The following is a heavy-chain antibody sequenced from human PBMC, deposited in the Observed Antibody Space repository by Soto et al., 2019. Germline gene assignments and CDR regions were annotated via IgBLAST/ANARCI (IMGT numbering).Heavy chain of an antibody. CDR3: ARVAYSSGRSEWFDP. CDR2: IWFDGSNK. Sequence: PGGSLRLSCAASGFTFSSYGMDWVRQAPGKGLEWVAVIWFDGSNKYYADSVKGRFTISRDNSKNTLYLQMNSLRAEDTAVYYCARVAYSSGRSEWFDPWGQGTLVTVSS. J-gene: IGHJ5*02. V-gene: IGHV3-33*01. D-gene: IGHD6-19*01. CDR1: GFTFSSYG.